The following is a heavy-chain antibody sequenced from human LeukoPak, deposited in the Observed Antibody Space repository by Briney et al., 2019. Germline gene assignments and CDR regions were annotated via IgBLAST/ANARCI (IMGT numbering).Heavy chain of an antibody. CDR2: ISSSSSYI. Sequence: PGGSLRLSCAASGFTFGSYSMNWVRQAPGKGLEWVSSISSSSSYIYYADSVKGRSTISRDNAKNPLYLQMNSLRAEDTAVYYCARDITSWPFDYWGQGTLVTVSS. J-gene: IGHJ4*02. V-gene: IGHV3-21*01. D-gene: IGHD2-2*01. CDR1: GFTFGSYS. CDR3: ARDITSWPFDY.